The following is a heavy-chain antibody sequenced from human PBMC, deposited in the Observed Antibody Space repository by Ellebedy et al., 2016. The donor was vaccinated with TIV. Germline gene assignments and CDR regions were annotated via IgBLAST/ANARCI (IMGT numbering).Heavy chain of an antibody. Sequence: GESLKISCAASGLTVISHYMAWVRQPPGKGLEWVSLIYSGGATYYADPVKARFTISRDKSTNTLHLQMDNLSAEDTAVYYCATFNWGSDYFEDWGQGTLVTVSS. D-gene: IGHD7-27*01. J-gene: IGHJ4*02. CDR1: GLTVISHY. CDR2: IYSGGAT. V-gene: IGHV3-53*01. CDR3: ATFNWGSDYFED.